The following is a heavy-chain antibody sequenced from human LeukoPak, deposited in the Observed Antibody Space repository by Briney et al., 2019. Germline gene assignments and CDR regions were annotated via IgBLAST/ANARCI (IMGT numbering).Heavy chain of an antibody. D-gene: IGHD6-19*01. CDR3: ASMTLWLEGY. CDR1: SDSISTYC. Sequence: PSETLSLTCTVSSDSISTYCWSWSRQPAGKGLEWIGYVDYSGSTNYNPSLKSRVTISRDTSKNQFSLRLSSVTAADTAVYYCASMTLWLEGYWGQGTLVTVSS. CDR2: VDYSGST. J-gene: IGHJ4*02. V-gene: IGHV4-59*01.